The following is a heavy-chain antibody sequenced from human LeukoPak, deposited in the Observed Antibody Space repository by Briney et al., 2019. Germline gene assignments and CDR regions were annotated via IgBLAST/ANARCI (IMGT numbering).Heavy chain of an antibody. Sequence: PSQTLSLTCTVSGGSISSGDYYWSWIRQPPGKGLEWIGYIYHSGNTYYNPSLKSRLTISVDTPRNQFSLKLRSVTAADTAVYYCARGGTRITIVGVVINDFDYWGQGTLVTVSS. J-gene: IGHJ4*02. CDR2: IYHSGNT. CDR3: ARGGTRITIVGVVINDFDY. CDR1: GGSISSGDYY. D-gene: IGHD3-3*01. V-gene: IGHV4-30-4*08.